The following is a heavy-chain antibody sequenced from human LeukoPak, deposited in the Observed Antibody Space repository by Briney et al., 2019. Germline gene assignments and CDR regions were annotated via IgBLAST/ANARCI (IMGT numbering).Heavy chain of an antibody. CDR1: GFTSIAYA. J-gene: IGHJ3*02. Sequence: GGSLRLSCVGSGFTSIAYALTWARQAPGKGLEWVSGISGGGVTTYYADSVKGRFTISRDNSKNTLYLQMNSLRAEDTAVYYCAKDKAVAGFHASDTWGQGTTVTVSS. D-gene: IGHD6-19*01. CDR2: ISGGGVTT. V-gene: IGHV3-23*01. CDR3: AKDKAVAGFHASDT.